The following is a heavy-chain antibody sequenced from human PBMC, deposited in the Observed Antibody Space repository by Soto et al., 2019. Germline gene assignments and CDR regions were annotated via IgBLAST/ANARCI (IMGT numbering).Heavy chain of an antibody. Sequence: QVQLVESGGGLVKPGGSLRLSCAASGFTFSDYYMSWIRQAPGQGLEWVSYISSSGSTIYYADSVKGRFTISRDNAKNSLYLQMNSLRAEDTAVYYCARERRRDFGSGYPRDYYYYMDVWGKGTTVTVSS. CDR1: GFTFSDYY. D-gene: IGHD3-3*01. J-gene: IGHJ6*03. CDR3: ARERRRDFGSGYPRDYYYYMDV. CDR2: ISSSGSTI. V-gene: IGHV3-11*01.